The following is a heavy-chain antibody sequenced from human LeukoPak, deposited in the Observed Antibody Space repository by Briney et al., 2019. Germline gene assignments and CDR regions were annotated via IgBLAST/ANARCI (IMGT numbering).Heavy chain of an antibody. V-gene: IGHV4-30-4*01. CDR3: ARDKKTGYYVWFDP. CDR1: GGSISSGDYY. Sequence: SQTLSLTCTVSGGSISSGDYYWSWIRQPPGKGLEWIGYIYYSGSNYYNPSLKSRVTISVDTSKNQFSLKLSSVTAADTAVYYCARDKKTGYYVWFDPWGQGTLVTVSS. CDR2: IYYSGSN. J-gene: IGHJ5*02. D-gene: IGHD3-9*01.